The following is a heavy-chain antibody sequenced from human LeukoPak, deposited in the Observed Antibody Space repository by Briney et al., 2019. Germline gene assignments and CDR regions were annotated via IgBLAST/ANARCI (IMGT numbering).Heavy chain of an antibody. CDR3: AKDRSRPPSMYSGSYSPFDY. J-gene: IGHJ4*02. CDR1: GFTFSSYA. Sequence: GGSLRLSCAASGFTFSSYAMSWVRQAPGKGLEWVSAISGSGGSTYYADSVKGRFTISRDNSKNTLYLQMNSLRAEDTAVYYCAKDRSRPPSMYSGSYSPFDYWGQGTLVTVSS. V-gene: IGHV3-23*01. CDR2: ISGSGGST. D-gene: IGHD1-26*01.